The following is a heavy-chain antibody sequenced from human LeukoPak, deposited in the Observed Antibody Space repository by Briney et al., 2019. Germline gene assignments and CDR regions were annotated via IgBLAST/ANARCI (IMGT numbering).Heavy chain of an antibody. Sequence: GGSLRLSCGASEFTVTNYWMHWVRQAPGKGLVWVSRINSDGSSTNYADSVKGRFTISRDYAKNSLYLQMNSLRAEDTAVYYCARAPPYYDIHRDAFDIWGQGTMVTVSS. CDR2: INSDGSST. J-gene: IGHJ3*02. CDR3: ARAPPYYDIHRDAFDI. V-gene: IGHV3-74*01. D-gene: IGHD3-9*01. CDR1: EFTVTNYW.